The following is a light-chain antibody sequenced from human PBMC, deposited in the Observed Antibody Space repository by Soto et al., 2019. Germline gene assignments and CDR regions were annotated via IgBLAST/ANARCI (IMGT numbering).Light chain of an antibody. J-gene: IGKJ5*01. CDR1: QSVRSSY. V-gene: IGKV3-20*01. CDR3: QQYGDSPQT. CDR2: DAS. Sequence: ENVLTQSPGTLSLSPGERATLSCRASQSVRSSYLAWYQQKPGQAPRLLLDDASSRATGIPDRVSGSGSGTDFTLSIDRLEPEDFAVYYCQQYGDSPQTFGQGTRLEI.